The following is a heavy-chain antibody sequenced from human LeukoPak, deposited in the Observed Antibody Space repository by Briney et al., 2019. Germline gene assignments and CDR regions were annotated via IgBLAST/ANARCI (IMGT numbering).Heavy chain of an antibody. CDR2: FDPEDGET. D-gene: IGHD2-15*01. CDR3: ATGKINRCSGGSCYDY. Sequence: VASVKVSCKASGYTFTGYYMHWVRQAPGKGLEWMGGFDPEDGETIYAQKFQGRVTMTEDTSTDTAYMELSSLRSEDTAVYYCATGKINRCSGGSCYDYWGQGTLVTVSS. J-gene: IGHJ4*02. V-gene: IGHV1-24*01. CDR1: GYTFTGYY.